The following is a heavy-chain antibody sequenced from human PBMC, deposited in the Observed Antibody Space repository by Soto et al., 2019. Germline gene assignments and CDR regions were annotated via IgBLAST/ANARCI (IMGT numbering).Heavy chain of an antibody. CDR2: ISEDAETD. V-gene: IGHV3-30*18. CDR1: VFTFSDFG. D-gene: IGHD3-10*01. Sequence: GSLRLSCVASVFTFSDFGMHWVRQVPGKGLEWLAVISEDAETDFHADSVKGRFTVSRDNFKETLYLQMNSLTTDDSGVYFCAKAPFRRPYYFYGMDVWGQGTTVTVSS. J-gene: IGHJ6*02. CDR3: AKAPFRRPYYFYGMDV.